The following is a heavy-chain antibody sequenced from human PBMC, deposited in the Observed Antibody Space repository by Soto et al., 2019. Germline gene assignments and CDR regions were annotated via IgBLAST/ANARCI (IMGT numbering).Heavy chain of an antibody. D-gene: IGHD2-15*01. CDR3: AKDPPSEKLQPDYGMDV. V-gene: IGHV3-23*01. CDR1: GLTFSTSA. J-gene: IGHJ6*02. CDR2: ISASGRST. Sequence: GGSLRLSCASSGLTFSTSAMSWVRQAPGKGLEWVSLISASGRSTDYADSVKGRFTISRDNSKSTVYLQMNSLRADDTAVYYCAKDPPSEKLQPDYGMDVWGQGTTVTVSS.